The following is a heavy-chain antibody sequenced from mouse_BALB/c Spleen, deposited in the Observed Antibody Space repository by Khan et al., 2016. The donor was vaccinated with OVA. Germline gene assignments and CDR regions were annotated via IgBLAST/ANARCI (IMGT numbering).Heavy chain of an antibody. CDR1: EYIFTNYG. D-gene: IGHD1-2*01. CDR2: INTNTGEP. CDR3: ARRFRTAYPLYYYAMDY. J-gene: IGHJ4*01. V-gene: IGHV9-3*02. Sequence: QLVQSGPELTKPGETVKISCKASEYIFTNYGMNWVKQAPGKGLKWMGWINTNTGEPTYAEEFKGRFAFSLDTSASTAYLQINNLKNEDTATYFCARRFRTAYPLYYYAMDYWGQGTSVTVSS.